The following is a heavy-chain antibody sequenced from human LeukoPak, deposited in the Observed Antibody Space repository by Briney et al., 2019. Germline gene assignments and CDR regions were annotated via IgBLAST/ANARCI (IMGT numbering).Heavy chain of an antibody. CDR1: GGSISSYY. CDR2: IYYSGST. J-gene: IGHJ2*01. Sequence: SETLSLTCTVSGGSISSYYWSWIRQHPGKGLEWIGYIYYSGSTYYNPSLKSRVTISVDTSKNQFSLKLSSVTAADTAVYYCARSSVVTAIPDWYFDLWGRGTLVTVS. V-gene: IGHV4-59*06. D-gene: IGHD2-21*02. CDR3: ARSSVVTAIPDWYFDL.